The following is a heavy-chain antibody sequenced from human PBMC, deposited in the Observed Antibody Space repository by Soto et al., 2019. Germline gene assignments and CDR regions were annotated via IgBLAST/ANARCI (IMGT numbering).Heavy chain of an antibody. CDR3: ARDRDGYHKPAFDY. J-gene: IGHJ4*02. D-gene: IGHD5-12*01. CDR1: GGTFSSYA. V-gene: IGHV1-69*01. CDR2: IIPIFGTA. Sequence: QVRLVQSGAEVKKPGSSVKVSCKASGGTFSSYAISWVRQAPGQGLEWMGGIIPIFGTANYAQKYQGRVTITADESTRTAYMELSSLRSENTAVYYCARDRDGYHKPAFDYRGQGTLVTVAS.